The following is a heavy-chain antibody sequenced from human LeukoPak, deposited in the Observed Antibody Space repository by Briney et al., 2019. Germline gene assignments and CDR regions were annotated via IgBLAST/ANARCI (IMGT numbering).Heavy chain of an antibody. CDR1: GGSISSYY. J-gene: IGHJ6*02. V-gene: IGHV4-59*08. CDR3: ARLKVGWLPFRAAYYYYGMDV. CDR2: INYSGST. D-gene: IGHD5-12*01. Sequence: SETLSLTCTVSGGSISSYYWSWIRQPPGKGLEWIGYINYSGSTNYNPSLKSRVTISVDTSKNQFSLKLSSVTAADTAVYYCARLKVGWLPFRAAYYYYGMDVWGQGTTVTVSS.